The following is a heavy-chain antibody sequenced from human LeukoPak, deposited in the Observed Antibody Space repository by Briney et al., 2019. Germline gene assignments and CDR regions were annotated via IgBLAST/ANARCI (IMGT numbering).Heavy chain of an antibody. V-gene: IGHV3-11*05. CDR3: ARDLSGSYYFDY. CDR2: ISSSSSYT. CDR1: GFTFSDYY. Sequence: PGGSLRLSCAASGFTFSDYYMSWIRQAPGKGLEWVSYISSSSSYTNYADSVKGRFTISRDNAKNSLYLQMNSLRAEDTAVYYCARDLSGSYYFDYWGQGTPVTVSS. D-gene: IGHD1-26*01. J-gene: IGHJ4*02.